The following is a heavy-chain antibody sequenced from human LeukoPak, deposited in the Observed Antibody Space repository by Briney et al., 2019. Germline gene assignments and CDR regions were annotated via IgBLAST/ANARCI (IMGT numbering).Heavy chain of an antibody. CDR2: MNPNSGDT. Sequence: GASVKVSCKASGYTFTSYDIIWVRQATGQGLEWMGWMNPNSGDTQYAQKFQGRVTMTRDTSISTAYLELSSLRSEDTAVYYCARVTHTELSTWFDPWGQGTLVTVSS. CDR1: GYTFTSYD. V-gene: IGHV1-8*01. CDR3: ARVTHTELSTWFDP. D-gene: IGHD5-18*01. J-gene: IGHJ5*02.